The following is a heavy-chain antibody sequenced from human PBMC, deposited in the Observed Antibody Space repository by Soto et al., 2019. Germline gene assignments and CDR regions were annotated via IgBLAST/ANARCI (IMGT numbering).Heavy chain of an antibody. CDR1: GFTFSNYA. CDR2: ISGSGGST. D-gene: IGHD3-10*01. Sequence: EVLLLESGGGLVQPGGSLKLSCAASGFTFSNYAMPWVRQAPGKGLEWVSGISGSGGSTYYADSVEGRFTISRDNSKTALSLQMNGLRAEDTALYYCAKAAYGSANFYAFDIWGRGTMVTVSS. V-gene: IGHV3-23*01. J-gene: IGHJ3*02. CDR3: AKAAYGSANFYAFDI.